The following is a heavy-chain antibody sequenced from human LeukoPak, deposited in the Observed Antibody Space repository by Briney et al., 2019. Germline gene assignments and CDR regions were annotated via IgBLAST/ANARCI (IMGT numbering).Heavy chain of an antibody. CDR3: ARDVPAADGYFDY. Sequence: ASVKVSCKASGYTFTNYGITWVRQAPGQGLAWMGWISVYNGNTKYAQKVQGRVTMTTDTSTNTAYMELRSLRSDDTAVYYCARDVPAADGYFDYWGQGTLVTVSS. CDR2: ISVYNGNT. CDR1: GYTFTNYG. J-gene: IGHJ4*02. V-gene: IGHV1-18*01. D-gene: IGHD2-2*01.